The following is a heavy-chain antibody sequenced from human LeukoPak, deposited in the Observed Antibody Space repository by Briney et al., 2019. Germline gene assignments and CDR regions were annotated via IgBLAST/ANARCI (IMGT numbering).Heavy chain of an antibody. CDR2: IDPNTGDT. CDR3: ARDPRDGYNCPFDY. V-gene: IGHV1-2*02. D-gene: IGHD5-24*01. Sequence: ASVKVSCKASGYTFTDYYIHWVRQAPGQGLEWMGWIDPNTGDTNSAQNFQGRVTMTRDTSISTAYMELSRLRSDDTAVYYCARDPRDGYNCPFDYWGQGTLVTVSS. J-gene: IGHJ4*02. CDR1: GYTFTDYY.